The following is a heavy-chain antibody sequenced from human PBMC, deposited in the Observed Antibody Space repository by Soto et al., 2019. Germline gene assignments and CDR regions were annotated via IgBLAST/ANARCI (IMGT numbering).Heavy chain of an antibody. CDR3: ASIVLIAVTDGFDI. D-gene: IGHD2-15*01. CDR1: GFTGRDIG. CDR2: IYSGGST. V-gene: IGHV3-53*01. J-gene: IGHJ3*02. Sequence: GFTGRDIGVSRIRQTTGKGLEWVSVIYSGGSTYYADSVKGRFTISRDNSKNPLYLQMNSLRAEDTAVYYSASIVLIAVTDGFDIPAQGTMVTVPS.